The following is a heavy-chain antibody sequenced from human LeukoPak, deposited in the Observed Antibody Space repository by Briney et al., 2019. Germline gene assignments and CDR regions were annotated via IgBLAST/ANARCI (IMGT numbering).Heavy chain of an antibody. CDR2: ISSSSSYI. Sequence: GGSLRLSCAASGFTFSSYGMHWVRQAPGKGLEWVSSISSSSSYIYYADSVKGRFTISRDNAKNSLYLQMNSLRAEDTAVYYCARDRLRFLEWLLSDAFDIWGQGTMVTVSS. CDR3: ARDRLRFLEWLLSDAFDI. V-gene: IGHV3-21*01. CDR1: GFTFSSYG. D-gene: IGHD3-3*01. J-gene: IGHJ3*02.